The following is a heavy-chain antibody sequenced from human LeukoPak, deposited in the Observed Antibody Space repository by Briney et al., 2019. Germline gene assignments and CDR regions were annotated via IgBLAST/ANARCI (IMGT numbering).Heavy chain of an antibody. V-gene: IGHV4-34*01. J-gene: IGHJ4*02. D-gene: IGHD6-19*01. CDR2: INHGGGT. Sequence: PSETLSLTCAVYGGSFSGCYWSWIRQPPGKGLEWIGEINHGGGTSYNPSLKSRHTISKDKSKNQFSLKLTSVTVADTAVYFCARVKAVAGTLPHPLDYWGQGTLVTVSS. CDR3: ARVKAVAGTLPHPLDY. CDR1: GGSFSGCY.